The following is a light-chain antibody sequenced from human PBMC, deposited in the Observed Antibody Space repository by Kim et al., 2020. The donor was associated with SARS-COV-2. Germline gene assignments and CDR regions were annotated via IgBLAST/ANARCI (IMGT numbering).Light chain of an antibody. CDR3: AAWDDSLSGVV. V-gene: IGLV1-47*01. CDR2: RND. CDR1: RSNIGTNY. Sequence: GQRVTISCSGSRSNIGTNYVYWYQQFPGTAPKLLIYRNDQRPSGVPERVSASKSGTSASLAISGLRSEDEADYYCAAWDDSLSGVVFGGGTQLTVL. J-gene: IGLJ2*01.